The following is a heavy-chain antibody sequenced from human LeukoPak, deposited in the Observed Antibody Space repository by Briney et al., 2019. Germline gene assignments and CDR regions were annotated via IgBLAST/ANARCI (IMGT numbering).Heavy chain of an antibody. Sequence: ASVKVSCKASGYTFTSYDINWVRQATGQGLEWMGWMNPNSGNRGYAQKFQGRVTMTRDTSISTAYMELSGLRSEDTAVYYCARGVNYDFWSGYGHFDYWGQGTLVTVSS. J-gene: IGHJ4*02. CDR2: MNPNSGNR. D-gene: IGHD3-3*01. CDR1: GYTFTSYD. V-gene: IGHV1-8*01. CDR3: ARGVNYDFWSGYGHFDY.